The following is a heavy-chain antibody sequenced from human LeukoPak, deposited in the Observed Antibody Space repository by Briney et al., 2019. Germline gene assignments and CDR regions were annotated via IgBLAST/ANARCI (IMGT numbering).Heavy chain of an antibody. CDR1: GGTFSSYA. Sequence: SVKVSCKASGGTFSSYAISWVRQAPGQGLEWMGGIIPIFGTANYAQKFQGRVTITADESTSTAYMELSSLRSEDTAVYYCARGSFWSGYYTDYYHYYMDVWGKGTTVTVSS. D-gene: IGHD3-3*01. CDR3: ARGSFWSGYYTDYYHYYMDV. CDR2: IIPIFGTA. J-gene: IGHJ6*03. V-gene: IGHV1-69*01.